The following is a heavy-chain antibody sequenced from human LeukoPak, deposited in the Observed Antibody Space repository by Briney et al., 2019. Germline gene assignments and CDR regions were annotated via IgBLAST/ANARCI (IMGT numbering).Heavy chain of an antibody. CDR2: IYYSGST. V-gene: IGHV4-39*07. J-gene: IGHJ4*02. Sequence: SETLSLTCTVSGGSISSSNYYWGWIRQPPGKGLEWIGGIYYSGSTYYNPSLKSRVTISVDTSKNHFSLKLSSVTAADTAVYYCARDPGGSLAAAGNDYFDYWGQGTLVTVSS. CDR3: ARDPGGSLAAAGNDYFDY. CDR1: GGSISSSNYY. D-gene: IGHD6-13*01.